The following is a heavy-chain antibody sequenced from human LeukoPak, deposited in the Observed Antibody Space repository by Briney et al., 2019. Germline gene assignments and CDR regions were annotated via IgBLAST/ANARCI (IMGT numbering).Heavy chain of an antibody. CDR3: AKDFRYGDNQD. D-gene: IGHD4-23*01. Sequence: GGSLGLSCAASGFTFSSYAMSWVRQAPGKGLEWVSAISGSGGSTYYADSVKGRFTISRDNSKNTLYLQMNSLRAEDTAVYYCAKDFRYGDNQDWGQGTLVTVSS. J-gene: IGHJ4*02. V-gene: IGHV3-23*01. CDR2: ISGSGGST. CDR1: GFTFSSYA.